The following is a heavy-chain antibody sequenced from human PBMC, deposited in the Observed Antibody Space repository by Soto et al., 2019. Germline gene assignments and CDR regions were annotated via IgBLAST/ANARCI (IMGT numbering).Heavy chain of an antibody. J-gene: IGHJ6*02. V-gene: IGHV1-69*13. D-gene: IGHD3-22*01. Sequence: ASVKVSCKASGGTFSSYAISWVRQAPGQGLEWTGGIIPIFGTANYAQKFQGRVTITADESTSTAYMELSSLRSEDTAVYYGASKDDNSGYYLGTYYYYGMDVWGQGTTVTVSS. CDR2: IIPIFGTA. CDR1: GGTFSSYA. CDR3: ASKDDNSGYYLGTYYYYGMDV.